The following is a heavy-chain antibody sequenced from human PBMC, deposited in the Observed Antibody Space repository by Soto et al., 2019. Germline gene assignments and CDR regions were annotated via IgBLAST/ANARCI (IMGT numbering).Heavy chain of an antibody. D-gene: IGHD1-26*01. CDR1: GDSISNYY. V-gene: IGHV4-59*01. J-gene: IGHJ6*02. Sequence: SETLSLTCSVSGDSISNYYWSWIRQPPGKGLEWIGYIYNSGSTKYSPSFKSRVTISEDTSRNQFSLQLTSVTAADTAVYYCARETGGSYGMDVWGQGTTVTVSS. CDR3: ARETGGSYGMDV. CDR2: IYNSGST.